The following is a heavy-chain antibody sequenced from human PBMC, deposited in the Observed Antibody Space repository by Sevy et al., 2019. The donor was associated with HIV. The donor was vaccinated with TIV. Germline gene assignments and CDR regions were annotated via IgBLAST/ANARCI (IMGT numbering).Heavy chain of an antibody. V-gene: IGHV3-74*01. CDR3: ARGATYYSYYYMDV. J-gene: IGHJ6*03. CDR2: INSDGSST. Sequence: GGSLRLSCAASGFTFSSYWMHWVRQAPGKGLVWVSRINSDGSSTSYADSVKGRFTISRDNAKNTLYLQMNSLRAEDTAEYYCARGATYYSYYYMDVWGKGTTVTVSS. CDR1: GFTFSSYW.